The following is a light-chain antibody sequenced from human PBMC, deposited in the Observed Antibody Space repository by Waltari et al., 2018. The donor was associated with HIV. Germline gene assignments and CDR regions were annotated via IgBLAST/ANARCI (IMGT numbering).Light chain of an antibody. CDR2: GEN. Sequence: SSEVTQDPTVSVALGQTVRITCQGDSLRNYFPSWYQQKPGQAPVLVIYGENKRLPHPRKAAGAQITHSRPGGVVTKNNNTGNTASLIITGAQAEDEAEYYCNSRDSSGNRLVVFGGGTKLTVL. J-gene: IGLJ2*01. V-gene: IGLV3-19*01. CDR3: NSRDSSGNRLVV. CDR1: SLRNYF.